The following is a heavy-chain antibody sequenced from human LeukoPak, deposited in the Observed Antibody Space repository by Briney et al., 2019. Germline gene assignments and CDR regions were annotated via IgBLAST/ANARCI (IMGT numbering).Heavy chain of an antibody. CDR3: ARDRPLYDSSGLPNDAFDI. Sequence: GGFLRLSCAASGFTFSSYWMSWVRQAPGKGLEWVANIKQDGSEKYYVDSVKGRFTISRDNAKNSLYLQMNSLRAEDTAVYYCARDRPLYDSSGLPNDAFDIWGQGTMVTVSS. CDR2: IKQDGSEK. CDR1: GFTFSSYW. V-gene: IGHV3-7*01. J-gene: IGHJ3*02. D-gene: IGHD3-22*01.